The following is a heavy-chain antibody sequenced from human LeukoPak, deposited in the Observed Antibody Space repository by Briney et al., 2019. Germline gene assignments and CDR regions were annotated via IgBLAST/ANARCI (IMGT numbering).Heavy chain of an antibody. D-gene: IGHD6-19*01. Sequence: PARPLTLSCAASGFSFTMYGIHWVRQAPGNGLEWVAVISTDGNNEYYANSVKGRFTISRDNSKNTVYLQMTSLRTEDTAVYYCAKDQIGWAPGYVSGPLDQWGQGTLVTVSS. V-gene: IGHV3-30*18. J-gene: IGHJ4*02. CDR3: AKDQIGWAPGYVSGPLDQ. CDR1: GFSFTMYG. CDR2: ISTDGNNE.